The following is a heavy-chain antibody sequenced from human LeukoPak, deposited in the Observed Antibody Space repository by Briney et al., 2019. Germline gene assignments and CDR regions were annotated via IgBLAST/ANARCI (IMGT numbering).Heavy chain of an antibody. CDR2: INHSGST. Sequence: SETLSLTCAVYGGSFSGYYWSWIRQPPGKGLEWIGEINHSGSTNYNPSLKSRVTISVDTSKNQFSLKLSSVTAADTAVYYCARGGQQWRRFITWGQGTLVTVSS. J-gene: IGHJ5*02. V-gene: IGHV4-34*01. CDR1: GGSFSGYY. CDR3: ARGGQQWRRFIT. D-gene: IGHD6-19*01.